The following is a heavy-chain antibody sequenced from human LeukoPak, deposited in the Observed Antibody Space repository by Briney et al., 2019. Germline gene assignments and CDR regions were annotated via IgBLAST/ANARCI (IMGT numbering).Heavy chain of an antibody. CDR3: ARGLEWFEP. Sequence: GGSLTLSCAASGFTVSGYYMSWVRQPPGKGLEWVSVIYSGGSTYYADSVKGRVTISRDKSKNTLYLQMSSLRAEDTAVYYCARGLEWFEPWGQGTLVTVPS. D-gene: IGHD1-1*01. V-gene: IGHV3-66*02. J-gene: IGHJ5*02. CDR2: IYSGGST. CDR1: GFTVSGYY.